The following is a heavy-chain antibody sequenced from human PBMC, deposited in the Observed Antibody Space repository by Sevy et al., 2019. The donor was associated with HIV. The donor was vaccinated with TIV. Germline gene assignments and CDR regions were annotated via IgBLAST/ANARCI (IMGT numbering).Heavy chain of an antibody. CDR2: IYYSGST. CDR3: ARLPWATVTDFDY. Sequence: SETLSLTCTVSGGSISSSSYYWGWIRQPPGKGLEWIGSIYYSGSTYYNPSLKSRVTISVDTSKIQFSLMVSSVTAADAAVYYCARLPWATVTDFDYWGQGTLVTVSS. V-gene: IGHV4-39*01. CDR1: GGSISSSSYY. D-gene: IGHD4-17*01. J-gene: IGHJ4*02.